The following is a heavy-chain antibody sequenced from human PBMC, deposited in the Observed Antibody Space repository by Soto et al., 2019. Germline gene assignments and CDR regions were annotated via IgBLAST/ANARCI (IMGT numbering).Heavy chain of an antibody. CDR1: GGSFSGYY. CDR2: INHSGST. CDR3: AAYCSSTSCYEVGWFDP. D-gene: IGHD2-2*01. J-gene: IGHJ5*02. V-gene: IGHV4-34*01. Sequence: QVQLQQWGAGLLKPSETLSLTCAVYGGSFSGYYWSWIRQPPGKGLEWIGEINHSGSTNYNPSLKSRVTISVDTSKNQFSLKLSSVTAADTAVYYCAAYCSSTSCYEVGWFDPWGHGTLVTVSS.